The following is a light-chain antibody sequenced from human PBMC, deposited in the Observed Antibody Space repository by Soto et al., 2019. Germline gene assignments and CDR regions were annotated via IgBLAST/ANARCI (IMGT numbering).Light chain of an antibody. J-gene: IGKJ1*01. CDR1: QTISSW. CDR3: QQSYFILGT. CDR2: DAS. V-gene: IGKV1-5*01. Sequence: DIQMTQSPSTLSGSVGDRVTITCRASQTISSWLAWYQQKPGKAPNLLIYDASNLESGVPSRFSGSGSGTEFTLTISNLQREDFATYYCQQSYFILGTFGRGTKVDIK.